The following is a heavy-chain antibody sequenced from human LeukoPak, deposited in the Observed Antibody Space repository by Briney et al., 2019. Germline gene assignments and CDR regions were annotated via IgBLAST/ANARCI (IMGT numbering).Heavy chain of an antibody. CDR2: IHYTGTT. CDR3: ATNRVGTYDRPFDI. J-gene: IGHJ3*02. Sequence: SETLSLTCTVSGGSISSYYWSWIRQTPGKGLEWIGDIHYTGTTKYNPSVKSRVTISIDTSKNQFSLELSSVTATDTAVYFCATNRVGTYDRPFDIWGQGTMVTVSS. D-gene: IGHD1-26*01. V-gene: IGHV4-59*08. CDR1: GGSISSYY.